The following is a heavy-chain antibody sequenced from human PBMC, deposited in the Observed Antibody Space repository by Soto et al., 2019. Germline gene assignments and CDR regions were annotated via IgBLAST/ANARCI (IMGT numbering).Heavy chain of an antibody. D-gene: IGHD2-8*01. CDR1: GFTFSSYG. Sequence: GGSLRLSCAASGFTFSSYGMHWVRQAPGKGLEWVAVISYDGSNKYYADSVKGRFTISRDNSKNTLYLQMNSLRAEDTAVYYCASRSATVLSLTYWGPGTQVTVS. J-gene: IGHJ4*02. CDR3: ASRSATVLSLTY. V-gene: IGHV3-30*03. CDR2: ISYDGSNK.